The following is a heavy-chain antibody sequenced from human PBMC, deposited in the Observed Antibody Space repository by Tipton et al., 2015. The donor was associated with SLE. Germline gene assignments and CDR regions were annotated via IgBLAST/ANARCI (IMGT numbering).Heavy chain of an antibody. CDR1: GFTFSSYG. J-gene: IGHJ4*02. CDR3: AKVTWGDGYNFDY. Sequence: SLRLSCAASGFTFSSYGMHWVRQAPGKGLEWVAVISYDGSNKYYADSVKGRFTISRDNSKNTLYLQMNSLRAEDTAVYYCAKVTWGDGYNFDYWGQGTLVTVSS. CDR2: ISYDGSNK. V-gene: IGHV3-30*18. D-gene: IGHD5-24*01.